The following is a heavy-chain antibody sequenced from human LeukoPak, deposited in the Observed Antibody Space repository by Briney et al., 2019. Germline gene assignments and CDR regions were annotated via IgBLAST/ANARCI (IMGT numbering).Heavy chain of an antibody. CDR2: INPSGGST. CDR3: ASEEYYDSSGYSHYYYYGMDV. V-gene: IGHV1-46*01. CDR1: GYTFTSYY. D-gene: IGHD3-22*01. Sequence: GASVKVSCKASGYTFTSYYMHWVRQAPGQGLEWMGIINPSGGSTSYAQKFQGRVTMTRDTSTSTVYMELSSLRSEDTAVYYCASEEYYDSSGYSHYYYYGMDVRGQGTTVTVSS. J-gene: IGHJ6*02.